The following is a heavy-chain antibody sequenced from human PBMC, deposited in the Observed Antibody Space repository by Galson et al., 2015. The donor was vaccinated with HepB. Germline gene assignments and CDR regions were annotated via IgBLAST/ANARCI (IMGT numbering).Heavy chain of an antibody. J-gene: IGHJ1*01. CDR2: ISDNGGNT. CDR1: GFTFNTYA. V-gene: IGHV3-23*01. D-gene: IGHD2-2*01. CDR3: VKGLSSSWPEYFQH. Sequence: SLRLSCAASGFTFNTYALSWVRQAPGKGLKWVSSISDNGGNTYYADSVRGRFTISRDNSKNTLYLQMSSLGAGDTAVYHCVKGLSSSWPEYFQHWGQGTLVTVSS.